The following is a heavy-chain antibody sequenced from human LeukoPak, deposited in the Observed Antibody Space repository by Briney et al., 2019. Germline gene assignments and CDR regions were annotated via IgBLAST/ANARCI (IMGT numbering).Heavy chain of an antibody. Sequence: GGSLILSCAASGFTFSSYWMSWVRQAPGEGLVWVAVISYDGSNKYYADSVKGRFTISRDNSKKTLYLQMNSLRAEDTAVYYCARELVVPAAKVGYFDYWGQGTLVTVSS. CDR2: ISYDGSNK. J-gene: IGHJ4*02. CDR1: GFTFSSYW. V-gene: IGHV3-30*03. D-gene: IGHD2-2*01. CDR3: ARELVVPAAKVGYFDY.